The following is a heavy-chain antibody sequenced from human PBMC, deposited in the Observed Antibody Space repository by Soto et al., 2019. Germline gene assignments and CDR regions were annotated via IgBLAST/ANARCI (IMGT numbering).Heavy chain of an antibody. J-gene: IGHJ4*02. D-gene: IGHD3-3*01. V-gene: IGHV4-34*01. CDR3: ARGVDSWSGYLF. CDR2: IHHSGST. Sequence: KSSETLSLTCALYGGSFDGYYWSWIRQSPGKGLEWIGEIHHSGSTKYNPSLKSRVSLSVDTSTKQSSLKMTSMTAADRGVYYCARGVDSWSGYLFWGQGTPVTVS. CDR1: GGSFDGYY.